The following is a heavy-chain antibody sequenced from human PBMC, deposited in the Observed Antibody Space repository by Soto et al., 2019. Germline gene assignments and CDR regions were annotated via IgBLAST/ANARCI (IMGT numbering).Heavy chain of an antibody. CDR3: ARGSHNWNEYYYYYYMDV. Sequence: ASVKVSCKASGYTFTSYDINWVRQATGQGLEWMGWMNPNSGNTGYAQKFQGRVTMTRNTSISTAYMELSSLRSEDTAVYYCARGSHNWNEYYYYYYMDVWGKGTTVTVSS. D-gene: IGHD1-20*01. CDR2: MNPNSGNT. V-gene: IGHV1-8*01. J-gene: IGHJ6*03. CDR1: GYTFTSYD.